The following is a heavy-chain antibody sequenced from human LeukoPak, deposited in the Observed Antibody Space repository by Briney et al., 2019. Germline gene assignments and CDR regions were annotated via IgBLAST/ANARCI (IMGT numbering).Heavy chain of an antibody. D-gene: IGHD3-22*01. V-gene: IGHV1-2*02. J-gene: IGHJ3*02. CDR3: ARVVWNYYDSSGYGAFDI. Sequence: ASVKVSCKAYGYTFSGYYMHWVRQAPGQGLEWMGCINPNSGGTNYAQKFQGRVTMTRDTSTTTVYMELSSLRSEDTAVYYCARVVWNYYDSSGYGAFDIWGQGTMVTVSS. CDR1: GYTFSGYY. CDR2: INPNSGGT.